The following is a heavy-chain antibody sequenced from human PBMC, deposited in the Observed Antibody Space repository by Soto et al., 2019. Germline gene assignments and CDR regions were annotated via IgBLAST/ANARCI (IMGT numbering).Heavy chain of an antibody. CDR2: INPKSGGT. CDR3: ARGDSTDCSNGVCSFFYYHDMDV. Sequence: QVQLVQSGAEVKKPGASVKVSCKASGYSFTDYHIHWVRQAPGQGLEWLGRINPKSGGTSTAQKVQGWVTMTTDTSSSAASMELTRLTSDDTAIYYCARGDSTDCSNGVCSFFYYHDMDVWCQGTTVTVSS. D-gene: IGHD2-8*01. V-gene: IGHV1-2*04. CDR1: GYSFTDYH. J-gene: IGHJ6*02.